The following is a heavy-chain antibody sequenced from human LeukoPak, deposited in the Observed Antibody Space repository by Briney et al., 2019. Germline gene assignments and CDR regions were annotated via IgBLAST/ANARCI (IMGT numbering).Heavy chain of an antibody. Sequence: GGSLRLSCAASGFTFSSYWMSWVRQAPGKGLEWVSAISGSGGSTYYADSVKGRFTISRDNSKNTLYLQMNSLRAEDTAVYYCAKDRGISNAFDYWGQGTLVTVSS. J-gene: IGHJ4*02. CDR3: AKDRGISNAFDY. CDR1: GFTFSSYW. V-gene: IGHV3-23*01. CDR2: ISGSGGST. D-gene: IGHD4-11*01.